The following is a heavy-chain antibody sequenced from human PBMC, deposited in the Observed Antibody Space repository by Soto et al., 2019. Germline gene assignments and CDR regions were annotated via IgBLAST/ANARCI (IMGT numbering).Heavy chain of an antibody. D-gene: IGHD6-19*01. J-gene: IGHJ5*02. CDR2: IIPILDVA. CDR3: ARSIQDDIGVAGTKDIWFDP. Sequence: QVQLVQSGAEVKRPGSSVKVSCQTSGGTFRTYTINWVRQAPGQGLEWMGRIIPILDVANYAQKFQGRVTITSDKSTITAQMELRSLRSEDPAVYYGARSIQDDIGVAGTKDIWFDPWGQGTLVTVSS. CDR1: GGTFRTYT. V-gene: IGHV1-69*02.